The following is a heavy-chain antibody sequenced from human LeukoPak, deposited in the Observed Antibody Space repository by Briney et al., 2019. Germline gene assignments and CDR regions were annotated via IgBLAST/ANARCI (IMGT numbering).Heavy chain of an antibody. Sequence: GGSLRLSCAASGSTFSNYWMSWVRQAPGKGLEWVANVVQDGSDRYYVDSVKGRFTISRDNAKNSLYLQMNSLRAEDTAVYYCARNNYYARDYWGQGTLVTVSS. CDR2: VVQDGSDR. J-gene: IGHJ4*02. D-gene: IGHD1-26*01. V-gene: IGHV3-7*01. CDR1: GSTFSNYW. CDR3: ARNNYYARDY.